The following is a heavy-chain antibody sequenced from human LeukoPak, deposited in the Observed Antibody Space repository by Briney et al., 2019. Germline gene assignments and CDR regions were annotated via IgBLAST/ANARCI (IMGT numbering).Heavy chain of an antibody. Sequence: GGSLRLSCAASGFTFSSYAMSWVRQAPGKRLEWVSAISGSGGNTYYADSVKGRFTISRDNSKNTLYLQMNSLRAEDTALYYRASIRGWFGGYPLDYWGQGTLVTVSS. V-gene: IGHV3-23*01. CDR2: ISGSGGNT. D-gene: IGHD3-10*01. J-gene: IGHJ4*02. CDR3: ASIRGWFGGYPLDY. CDR1: GFTFSSYA.